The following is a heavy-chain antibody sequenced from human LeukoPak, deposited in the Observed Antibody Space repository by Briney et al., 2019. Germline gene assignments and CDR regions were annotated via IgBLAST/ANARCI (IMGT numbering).Heavy chain of an antibody. CDR3: ARGVVPAANVDFGFDY. CDR2: ISSSGSTI. D-gene: IGHD2-2*01. CDR1: GFTFSSYE. J-gene: IGHJ4*02. Sequence: GGSLRLSCAASGFTFSSYEMNWVRQAPGKGLEWVSYISSSGSTIYYADSVKGRFTISRDNAKNALYLQMNSLRAEDTAVYYCARGVVPAANVDFGFDYWGQGTLVTVSS. V-gene: IGHV3-48*03.